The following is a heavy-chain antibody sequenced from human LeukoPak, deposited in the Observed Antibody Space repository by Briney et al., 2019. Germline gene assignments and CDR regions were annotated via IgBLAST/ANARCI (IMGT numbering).Heavy chain of an antibody. CDR2: IKQDGSEK. J-gene: IGHJ4*02. D-gene: IGHD2-15*01. CDR1: GFTFSSYW. CDR3: ARDRYCSGGSCYTGFDY. Sequence: PGGSLRLSYAASGFTFSSYWMSWVRQAPGKGLEWVANIKQDGSEKYYVDSVKGRFTISRDNAKNSLYLQMNSLRAEDTAVYYCARDRYCSGGSCYTGFDYWGQGTLVTVSS. V-gene: IGHV3-7*01.